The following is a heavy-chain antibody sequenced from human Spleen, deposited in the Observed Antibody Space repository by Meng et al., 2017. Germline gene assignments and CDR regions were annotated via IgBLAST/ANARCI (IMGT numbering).Heavy chain of an antibody. CDR3: ARKAGNCISTTCYSLDY. Sequence: SVKVSCKALGGIFSNYVIGWLRQAPGQGLEWMGGINAVFGTTNYAQKFHNRVTITSDESTSTVYMELTRLTSEDTAVYFCARKAGNCISTTCYSLDYWGQGTLVTVSS. CDR2: INAVFGTT. V-gene: IGHV1-69*13. D-gene: IGHD2-2*01. J-gene: IGHJ4*02. CDR1: GGIFSNYV.